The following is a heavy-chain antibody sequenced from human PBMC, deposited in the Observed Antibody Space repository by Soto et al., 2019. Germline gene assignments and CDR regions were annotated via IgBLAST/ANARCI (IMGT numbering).Heavy chain of an antibody. V-gene: IGHV1-2*02. CDR2: INPNSGGT. J-gene: IGHJ6*02. Sequence: SVKVSCKASGYTFTGYYMHWVRQAPGQGLEWMGWINPNSGGTNYAQKFQGRVTMTRDTSISTAYMELSRLRSDDTAVYYCARGAPGMTSSGMDVWGQGTTVTVSS. CDR1: GYTFTGYY. CDR3: ARGAPGMTSSGMDV. D-gene: IGHD6-6*01.